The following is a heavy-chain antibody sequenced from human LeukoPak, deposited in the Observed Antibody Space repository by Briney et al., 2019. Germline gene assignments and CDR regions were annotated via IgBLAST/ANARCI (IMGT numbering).Heavy chain of an antibody. Sequence: GGSLRLSCAASGFTFSSYAMHWVRQAPGKGLEWVAVISYDGRNKYYADSVKGRFTISRDNSKNTLYLQVNSLRAEDTAVYYCARDGSFSGSYTDFWGQGTLVTVSS. CDR2: ISYDGRNK. V-gene: IGHV3-30*01. CDR3: ARDGSFSGSYTDF. CDR1: GFTFSSYA. J-gene: IGHJ4*02. D-gene: IGHD1-26*01.